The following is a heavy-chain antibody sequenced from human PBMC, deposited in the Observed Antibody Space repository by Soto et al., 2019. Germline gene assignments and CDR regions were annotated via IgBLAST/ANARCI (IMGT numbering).Heavy chain of an antibody. CDR1: GYSFTSFW. V-gene: IGHV5-51*01. J-gene: IGHJ5*01. CDR2: IYPGGSDI. CDR3: ARHVQTTTWTNIDS. D-gene: IGHD1-1*01. Sequence: GESLKISCKGSGYSFTSFWIGWVRQMPGKGLEWMGIIYPGGSDIKYSPSFEGQVTISVDKSISTAYLQWSSLKASDTAMYYCARHVQTTTWTNIDSLGLGTPVTVSS.